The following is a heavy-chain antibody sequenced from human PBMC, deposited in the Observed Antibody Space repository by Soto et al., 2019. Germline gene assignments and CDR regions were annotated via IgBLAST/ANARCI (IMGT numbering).Heavy chain of an antibody. V-gene: IGHV3-53*01. CDR3: AKAKGRIYGMDV. Sequence: GGSLRLSCAASGFTVSSNYMNWVRQAPGKGLEWVSVIYTGGSTYYADSVTGRFTISRDNSRNTLYLQMNSLRAEDTAVYYCAKAKGRIYGMDVWGQGTTVTVSS. CDR2: IYTGGST. J-gene: IGHJ6*02. CDR1: GFTVSSNY.